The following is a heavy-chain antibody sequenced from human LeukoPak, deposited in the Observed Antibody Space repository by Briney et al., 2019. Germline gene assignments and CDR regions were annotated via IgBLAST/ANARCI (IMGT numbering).Heavy chain of an antibody. CDR2: IYYSGST. V-gene: IGHV4-59*01. D-gene: IGHD5-24*01. CDR3: ARDGDGYNYGFGY. J-gene: IGHJ4*02. Sequence: SETLSLTCTVSGGSISSYYWSWIRQPPGKGLEWIGYIYYSGSTNYNPSLKSRVTISVDTSKNQFSLKLSSVTAADTAVYHCARDGDGYNYGFGYWGQGTLVTVSS. CDR1: GGSISSYY.